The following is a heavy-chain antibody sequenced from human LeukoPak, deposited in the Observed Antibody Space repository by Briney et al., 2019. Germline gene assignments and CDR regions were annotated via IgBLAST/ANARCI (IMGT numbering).Heavy chain of an antibody. V-gene: IGHV4-59*08. J-gene: IGHJ4*02. CDR1: GASITNYY. CDR2: INYSGSN. D-gene: IGHD4-17*01. Sequence: KPSETLSLTCTVSGASITNYYWSWIRQPPGKGQEWIGYINYSGSNNYNPSLKSRVTISVDMSKNQFSLKLSSVTAADTAVYYCAGVTVTYLDYWGQGTLVTVSS. CDR3: AGVTVTYLDY.